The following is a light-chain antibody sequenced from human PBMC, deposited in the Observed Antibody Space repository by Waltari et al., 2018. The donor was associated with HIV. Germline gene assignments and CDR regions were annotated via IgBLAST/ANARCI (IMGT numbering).Light chain of an antibody. CDR1: ETVAADY. Sequence: EMVFTQSPATLSLSPGERAILSCRASETVAADYLAWYAQKLGQPPRHVIAAASYRASGISARFSGSGSGRDFTLIIDRVEAEDFAVYYCQVYGGAVYTFGQGTRLENK. V-gene: IGKV3-20*01. CDR2: AAS. J-gene: IGKJ2*01. CDR3: QVYGGAVYT.